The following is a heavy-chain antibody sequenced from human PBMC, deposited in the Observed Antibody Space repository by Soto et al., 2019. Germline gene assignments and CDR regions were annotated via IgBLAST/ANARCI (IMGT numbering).Heavy chain of an antibody. CDR3: ARASDTSGYHY. Sequence: QVQLVQSESEVKKPGSSVKVSCKVSGGTFKNYAISWVRQAPGQGLQWVGEILPVFDELHYAPKLQGRVTITADEVTSTAHLELGSLTSEDTAVYFCARASDTSGYHYWGQGTLVTVSS. V-gene: IGHV1-69*01. CDR1: GGTFKNYA. CDR2: ILPVFDEL. J-gene: IGHJ4*02. D-gene: IGHD3-22*01.